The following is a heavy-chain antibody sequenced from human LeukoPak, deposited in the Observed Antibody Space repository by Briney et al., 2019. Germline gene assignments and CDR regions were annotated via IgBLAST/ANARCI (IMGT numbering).Heavy chain of an antibody. CDR3: ARARLKAGELLFDY. CDR1: GFTFSSYA. J-gene: IGHJ4*02. D-gene: IGHD1-26*01. V-gene: IGHV3-30-3*01. Sequence: GGSLRLSCAASGFTFSSYAMHWVRQAPGKGLEWVAVISYDGSNKYYADSVKGRFTISRDNSKNKLYLQMNSLRAEDTAVYYCARARLKAGELLFDYWGQGTLVTVSS. CDR2: ISYDGSNK.